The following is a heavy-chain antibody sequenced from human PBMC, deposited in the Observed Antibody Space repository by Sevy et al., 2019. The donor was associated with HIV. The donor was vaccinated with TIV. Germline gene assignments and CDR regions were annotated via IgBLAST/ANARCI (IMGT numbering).Heavy chain of an antibody. CDR3: ARDRGEILSSAFNY. CDR2: ISHDGRKNK. D-gene: IGHD3-10*01. CDR1: GFSFSEYG. Sequence: GGSLRLSCAASGFSFSEYGMHWVRQAPGKGLEWVAVISHDGRKNKHNPDSVKGRFTTSRDNSKNTLYLQMNSLRAEDTAIYYCARDRGEILSSAFNYWGQGTLVTVSS. J-gene: IGHJ4*02. V-gene: IGHV3-30*04.